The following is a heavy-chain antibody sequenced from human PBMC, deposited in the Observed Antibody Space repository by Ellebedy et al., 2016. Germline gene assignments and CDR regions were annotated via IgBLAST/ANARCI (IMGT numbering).Heavy chain of an antibody. CDR1: GYTFTSYG. CDR3: ARDALWFGERKFDY. V-gene: IGHV1-18*01. Sequence: ASVKVSCXASGYTFTSYGISWVRQAPGQGLEWMGWISAYNGNTNYAQKLQGRVTMTTDTSTSTAYMELRSLRSDDTAVYYCARDALWFGERKFDYWGQGTLVTVSS. CDR2: ISAYNGNT. J-gene: IGHJ4*02. D-gene: IGHD3-10*01.